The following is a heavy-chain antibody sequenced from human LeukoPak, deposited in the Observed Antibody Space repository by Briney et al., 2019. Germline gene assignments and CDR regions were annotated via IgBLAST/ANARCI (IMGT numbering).Heavy chain of an antibody. Sequence: SETVSLTCAVYGGSFSGYYWSWIRQPPGKGLEWIGEINHSASTNYNPSLKSRVTISVDTSKNQFSLKLRSVTAADTAVYYCARALSDFWSGYRPTAYFDYWGEGTLVTVSS. CDR2: INHSAST. D-gene: IGHD3-3*01. J-gene: IGHJ4*02. CDR3: ARALSDFWSGYRPTAYFDY. CDR1: GGSFSGYY. V-gene: IGHV4-34*01.